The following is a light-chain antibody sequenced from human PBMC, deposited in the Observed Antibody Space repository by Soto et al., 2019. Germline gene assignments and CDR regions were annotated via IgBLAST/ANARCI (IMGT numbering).Light chain of an antibody. CDR2: DVN. CDR1: SSDVGGYNY. CDR3: CSYAVSYAGTHSWV. J-gene: IGLJ3*02. V-gene: IGLV2-11*01. Sequence: QSALTQPRSVSGSPGQSVTISCTGTSSDVGGYNYVSWYQQHPGKAPKLMIYDVNKWPSGVPDRFSGSKSGSTASLTISGLQAEDEADYYCCSYAVSYAGTHSWVFGGGTKLTVL.